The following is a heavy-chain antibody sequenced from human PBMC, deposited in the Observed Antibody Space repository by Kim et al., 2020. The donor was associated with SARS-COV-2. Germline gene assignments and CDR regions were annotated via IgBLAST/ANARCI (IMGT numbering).Heavy chain of an antibody. J-gene: IGHJ4*02. CDR1: GFTFSSYA. CDR3: AKDHYDFWGGDLRGPFGY. V-gene: IGHV3-23*01. CDR2: ISGSGGST. D-gene: IGHD3-3*01. Sequence: GGSLRLSCAASGFTFSSYAMSWVRQAPGKGLEWVSAISGSGGSTYYADSVKGRFTISRDNSNNTLYLQMNSLRAEDTAVYYCAKDHYDFWGGDLRGPFGYWGQGTLVTVSS.